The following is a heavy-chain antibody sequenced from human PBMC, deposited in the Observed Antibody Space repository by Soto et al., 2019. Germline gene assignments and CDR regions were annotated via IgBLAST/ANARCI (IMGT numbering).Heavy chain of an antibody. CDR1: GGSISSYY. Sequence: PSETLSLTCTVSGGSISSYYWSWIRQPPGKGLEWIGYIYYSGSTNYNPSLKSRVTISVDTSKNQFSLKLSSVTAADTAVYYCAREAYSSSWYRGNYMDYWGQGTLVTV. J-gene: IGHJ4*02. CDR3: AREAYSSSWYRGNYMDY. D-gene: IGHD6-13*01. CDR2: IYYSGST. V-gene: IGHV4-59*01.